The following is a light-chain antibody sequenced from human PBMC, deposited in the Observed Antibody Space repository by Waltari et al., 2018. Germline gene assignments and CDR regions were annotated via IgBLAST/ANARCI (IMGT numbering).Light chain of an antibody. J-gene: IGLJ2*01. Sequence: QSALTQPRSVSGSPGQSVTFSCTGTSNDVGGYNHVSWYQQSPGKPPQLMLYDVFNPPSGVPDRFSGSMSGNTASLTISGRQADDEADYYCCSYAGSYTVLFGGGTKLTVL. CDR2: DVF. CDR1: SNDVGGYNH. V-gene: IGLV2-11*01. CDR3: CSYAGSYTVL.